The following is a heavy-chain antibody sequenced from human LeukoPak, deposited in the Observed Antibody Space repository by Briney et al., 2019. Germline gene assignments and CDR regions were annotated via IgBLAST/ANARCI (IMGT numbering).Heavy chain of an antibody. J-gene: IGHJ4*02. CDR2: IYYSGST. CDR3: AREGDSSGWLDY. CDR1: GGSISSGDYY. V-gene: IGHV4-30-4*01. D-gene: IGHD6-19*01. Sequence: PSQTLSLTCTVSGGSISSGDYYWSWIRQPPGKGLEWIGYIYYSGSTYYDPSLKSRVTISVDTSENQFSLKLSSVTAADTAVYYCAREGDSSGWLDYWGQGTLVTVSS.